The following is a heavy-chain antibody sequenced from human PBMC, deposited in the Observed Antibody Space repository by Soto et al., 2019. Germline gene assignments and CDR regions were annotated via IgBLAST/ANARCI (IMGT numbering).Heavy chain of an antibody. J-gene: IGHJ4*02. CDR1: GFTFSSYS. Sequence: EVQLVESGGGLVKPGGSLRLSCVASGFTFSSYSMNWVRQAPGKGLEWVSSISSDISYIYYAHSVKGRFTISRDNAKNSLYLQMDSLRAEDTAVYYCARDQGALAWDSWGQGTLVTVSS. V-gene: IGHV3-21*01. D-gene: IGHD6-19*01. CDR3: ARDQGALAWDS. CDR2: ISSDISYI.